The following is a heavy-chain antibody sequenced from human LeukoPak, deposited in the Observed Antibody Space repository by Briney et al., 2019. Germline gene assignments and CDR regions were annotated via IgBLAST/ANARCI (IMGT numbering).Heavy chain of an antibody. CDR2: VNPNSGGT. CDR3: ARDRSWERRDY. D-gene: IGHD1-26*01. V-gene: IGHV1-2*02. J-gene: IGHJ4*02. CDR1: GYTFTGYS. Sequence: ASVKVSCKASGYTFTGYSLHWVRQAPGQGLEWMGWVNPNSGGTNYAQKFQGRVTMTRDTSISTAYMELSRLRSDDTAVYYCARDRSWERRDYWGQGTLVTVSS.